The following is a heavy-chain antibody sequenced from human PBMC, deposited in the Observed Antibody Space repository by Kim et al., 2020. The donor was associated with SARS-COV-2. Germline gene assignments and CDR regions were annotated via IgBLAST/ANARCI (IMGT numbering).Heavy chain of an antibody. D-gene: IGHD3-10*01. CDR3: ARWSGDYYYYGMDV. V-gene: IGHV1-18*01. Sequence: ASVKVSCKASGYTFTSYGISWVRQAPGQGLEWMGWISAYNGNTNYAQKLQGRVTMTTDTSTSTAYMELRSLRSDDTAVYYCARWSGDYYYYGMDVWGQGTTVTVSS. CDR1: GYTFTSYG. CDR2: ISAYNGNT. J-gene: IGHJ6*02.